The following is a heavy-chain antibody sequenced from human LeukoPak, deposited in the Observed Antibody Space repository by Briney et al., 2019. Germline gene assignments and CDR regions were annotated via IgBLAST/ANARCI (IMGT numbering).Heavy chain of an antibody. J-gene: IGHJ4*02. Sequence: GGSLRLSCAASGFTFSSYGMHWVRQAPGKGLEWVAFIRYDGSNKHYADSVKGRFTISRDNSKNTLYLQMNSLRAEDTAVYYCAKVPTMGARGIDYWGQGTLVTVSS. V-gene: IGHV3-30*02. CDR2: IRYDGSNK. D-gene: IGHD5-12*01. CDR3: AKVPTMGARGIDY. CDR1: GFTFSSYG.